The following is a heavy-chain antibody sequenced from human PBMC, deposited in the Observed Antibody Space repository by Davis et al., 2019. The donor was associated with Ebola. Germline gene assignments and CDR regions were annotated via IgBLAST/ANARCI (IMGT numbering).Heavy chain of an antibody. D-gene: IGHD2-2*02. Sequence: PGGSLRLSCAASGFIVSNNYMNWVRQAPGKGLEWVSVTYSGGSTYYGDSVKGRFTISRDNSKNTLYLQMNSLRAEDTAVYYCARGYCSSTSCYNFNYHYGMDVWGQGTTVTVSS. CDR2: TYSGGST. CDR1: GFIVSNNY. CDR3: ARGYCSSTSCYNFNYHYGMDV. V-gene: IGHV3-53*01. J-gene: IGHJ6*02.